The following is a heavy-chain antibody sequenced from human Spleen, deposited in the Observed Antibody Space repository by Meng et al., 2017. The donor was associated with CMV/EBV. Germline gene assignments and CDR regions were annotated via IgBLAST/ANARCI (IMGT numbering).Heavy chain of an antibody. CDR3: ARVEVHGGKLTYFDD. J-gene: IGHJ4*02. V-gene: IGHV3-23*01. CDR2: ISGSGGST. D-gene: IGHD4-23*01. Sequence: GESLKISCAASGFTFSSYAMSWVRQAPGKGLEWVSAISGSGGSTYYADSVKGRFTISRDNSKNTLYLQMNSLRAEDTAVYYCARVEVHGGKLTYFDDWGQGTLVTVSS. CDR1: GFTFSSYA.